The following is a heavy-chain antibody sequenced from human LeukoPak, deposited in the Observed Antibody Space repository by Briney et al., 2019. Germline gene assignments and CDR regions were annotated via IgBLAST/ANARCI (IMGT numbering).Heavy chain of an antibody. CDR3: AKDDRAAAGTLDY. D-gene: IGHD6-13*01. J-gene: IGHJ4*02. CDR2: IIPIFGTA. CDR1: GGTFSSYA. V-gene: IGHV1-69*05. Sequence: GASVKVSCKASGGTFSSYAISWVRQAPGQGFEWMGGIIPIFGTANYARKFQGRVTITTDESTSTAYMELSSLRSEDTAVYYCAKDDRAAAGTLDYWGQGTLVTVSS.